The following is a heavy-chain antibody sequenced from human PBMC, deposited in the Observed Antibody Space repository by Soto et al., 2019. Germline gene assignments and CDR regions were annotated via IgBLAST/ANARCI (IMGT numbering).Heavy chain of an antibody. D-gene: IGHD3-3*01. J-gene: IGHJ6*02. V-gene: IGHV3-30-3*01. CDR1: GFTFSNYA. CDR2: IPYDGINK. CDR3: ARESLRFLEWSSAYYFGMDV. Sequence: QVQLVESGGGVVQPGRSLRLSCAASGFTFSNYAMNWVRQAPGKGLEWVAVIPYDGINKYYADSVKGRFTITRDNSKNTLYLQMNSLRAEDTAVYYCARESLRFLEWSSAYYFGMDVWGQGTTVTVSS.